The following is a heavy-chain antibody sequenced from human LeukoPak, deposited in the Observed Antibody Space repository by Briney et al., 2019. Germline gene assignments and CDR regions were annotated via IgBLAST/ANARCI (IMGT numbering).Heavy chain of an antibody. V-gene: IGHV3-9*01. D-gene: IGHD5-18*01. Sequence: GRSLRLSCAASGFTFDVYAMHWVRQAPGKGLEWGSGISWNSGSIGYADSVKGRFTISRDNAKNSLYLQMNSLRAEDTALYYCAKEDTAMVLGWSNFDYWGQGTLVTVSS. CDR2: ISWNSGSI. CDR3: AKEDTAMVLGWSNFDY. J-gene: IGHJ4*02. CDR1: GFTFDVYA.